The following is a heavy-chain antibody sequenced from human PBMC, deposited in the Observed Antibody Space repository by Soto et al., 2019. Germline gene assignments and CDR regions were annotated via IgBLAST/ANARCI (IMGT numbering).Heavy chain of an antibody. D-gene: IGHD2-21*01. Sequence: GESLKISCEGSGYTFTHYWIGWVRQMPGKGLEWMGVIYPGDSDTRYSPSFQGQVTISADKSINSLYLQMNSLRAEDTAVYYCARWERAYCGGDCYSGMDVWGQGTTVTVSS. CDR1: GYTFTHYW. CDR3: ARWERAYCGGDCYSGMDV. J-gene: IGHJ6*02. CDR2: IYPGDSDT. V-gene: IGHV5-51*01.